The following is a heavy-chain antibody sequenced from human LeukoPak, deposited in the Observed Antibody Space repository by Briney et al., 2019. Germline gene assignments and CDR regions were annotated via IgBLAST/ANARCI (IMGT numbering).Heavy chain of an antibody. D-gene: IGHD1-1*01. Sequence: PGGPLRLSGAPSGLPFRGSNMPWVPKPTGKGLEWASTIGTASDTYYPGSVEGRFTLSRDNAKNSLYLQMNSLTAGDTAVYYCARGPPRGKYYYMDVWGKGTTVTVSS. CDR3: ARGPPRGKYYYMDV. J-gene: IGHJ6*03. CDR1: GLPFRGSN. CDR2: IGTASDT. V-gene: IGHV3-13*01.